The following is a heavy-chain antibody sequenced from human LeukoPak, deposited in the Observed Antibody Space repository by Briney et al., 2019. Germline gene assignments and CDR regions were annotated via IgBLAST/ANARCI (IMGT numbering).Heavy chain of an antibody. D-gene: IGHD6-19*01. CDR3: AKAGYSSGRYGDWFDP. V-gene: IGHV3-23*01. Sequence: TGGSLRLSCAASGFTFSSYAMSWVRQAPGKGLEWVSAISGSGGSTYYADSVKGRFTISRDNSKNTLYLQMNSLRAEDTAVYYCAKAGYSSGRYGDWFDPWGQGTLVTVSS. J-gene: IGHJ5*02. CDR2: ISGSGGST. CDR1: GFTFSSYA.